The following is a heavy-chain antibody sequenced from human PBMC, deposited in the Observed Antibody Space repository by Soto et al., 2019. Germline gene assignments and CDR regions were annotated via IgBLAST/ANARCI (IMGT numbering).Heavy chain of an antibody. CDR3: AKSGVGVDIVATNAMNWFDP. CDR1: GFTFSSYA. V-gene: IGHV3-23*01. CDR2: ISGSGGST. Sequence: EVQLLESGGGLVQPGGSLRLSCAASGFTFSSYAMSWVRQAPGKGLEWVSAISGSGGSTYYADSVKGRFTISRVNSKNTLYLQMNSLRAEDTAVYYCAKSGVGVDIVATNAMNWFDPWGQGTLVTVSS. D-gene: IGHD5-12*01. J-gene: IGHJ5*02.